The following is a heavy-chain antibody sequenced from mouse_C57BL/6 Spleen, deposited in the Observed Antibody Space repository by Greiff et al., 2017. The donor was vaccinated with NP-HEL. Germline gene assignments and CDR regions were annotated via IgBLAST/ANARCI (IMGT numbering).Heavy chain of an antibody. D-gene: IGHD1-1*01. CDR2: ISSGGDYI. V-gene: IGHV5-9-1*02. J-gene: IGHJ2*01. Sequence: EVHLVESGEGLVKPGGSLKLSCAASGFTFSSYAMSWVRQTPEKRLEWVAYISSGGDYIYYADTVKGRFTISRDNARNTLYLQMSSLKSEDTAMYYCTREGQPTVFDYWGQGTTLTVSS. CDR1: GFTFSSYA. CDR3: TREGQPTVFDY.